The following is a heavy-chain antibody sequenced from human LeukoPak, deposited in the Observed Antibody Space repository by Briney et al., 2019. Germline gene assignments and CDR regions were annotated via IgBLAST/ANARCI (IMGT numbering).Heavy chain of an antibody. CDR2: ISYDGSYQ. V-gene: IGHV3-30*18. J-gene: IGHJ4*02. CDR3: AKDVGGGYTAYYLDN. CDR1: GFTFSTYG. Sequence: PGGSLRLSCEASGFTFSTYGMHWVRQAPGKGLEWVAVISYDGSYQNYAESVKSRFTISRDNSENTLFLQMSSLGPEDTAMYSCAKDVGGGYTAYYLDNWGQGTLVAVSS. D-gene: IGHD5-12*01.